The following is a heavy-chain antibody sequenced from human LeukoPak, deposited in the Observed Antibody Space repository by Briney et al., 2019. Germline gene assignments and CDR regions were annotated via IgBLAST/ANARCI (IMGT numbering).Heavy chain of an antibody. V-gene: IGHV4-39*01. CDR3: ARLPYYDSSGYPYYFDY. D-gene: IGHD3-22*01. CDR1: GGSISSSSYY. CDR2: IYYSGST. Sequence: PSETLSLTRTVSGGSISSSSYYWGWIRQPPGKGLEWIGSIYYSGSTYYNPSLKSRVTISVDTSKNQFSLKLSSVTAADTAVYYCARLPYYDSSGYPYYFDYWGQGTLVTVSS. J-gene: IGHJ4*02.